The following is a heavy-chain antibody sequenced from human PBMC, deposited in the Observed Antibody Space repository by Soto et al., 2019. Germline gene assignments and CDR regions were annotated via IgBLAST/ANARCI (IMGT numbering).Heavy chain of an antibody. V-gene: IGHV3-23*01. J-gene: IGHJ6*02. CDR1: GITFSTYA. CDR2: VGSNGADK. CDR3: AADYLRHNSLNGYYYSYGMDV. Sequence: GGSLRLSCAASGITFSTYAMSWVRRAPGKGLEWVSTVGSNGADKQYADFVKGRFTVSRDSSKSTLSLQMNSLRAEDTAVYYCAADYLRHNSLNGYYYSYGMDVWGQGTTVTVSS. D-gene: IGHD4-17*01.